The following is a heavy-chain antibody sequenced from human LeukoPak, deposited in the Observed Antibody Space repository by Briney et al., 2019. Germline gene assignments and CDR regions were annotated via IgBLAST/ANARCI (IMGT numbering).Heavy chain of an antibody. V-gene: IGHV1-2*02. CDR1: GYTFTGYY. CDR3: ARDWGVAAAGTPFDY. J-gene: IGHJ4*02. CDR2: INPNSGGT. Sequence: GASVKVSCKASGYTFTGYYMHWVRQAPGQGLEWMGWINPNSGGTNYAHKFQGRVTMTRDTSISTAYMELSRLRSDDTAVYYCARDWGVAAAGTPFDYWGQGTLVTVSS. D-gene: IGHD6-13*01.